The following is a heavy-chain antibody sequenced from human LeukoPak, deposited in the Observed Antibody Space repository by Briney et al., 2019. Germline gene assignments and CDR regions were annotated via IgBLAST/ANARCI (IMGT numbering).Heavy chain of an antibody. J-gene: IGHJ4*02. V-gene: IGHV4-39*07. CDR2: IYYSGST. CDR3: ARSKDILTGYCFDY. D-gene: IGHD3-9*01. CDR1: GGSISSSIYY. Sequence: SETLSLTCTVSGGSISSSIYYWVWIRQPPGKGLEWIGSIYYSGSTNYNPSLKSRVTISVDTSKNQFSLKLSSVTAADTAVYYCARSKDILTGYCFDYWGQGTLVTVSS.